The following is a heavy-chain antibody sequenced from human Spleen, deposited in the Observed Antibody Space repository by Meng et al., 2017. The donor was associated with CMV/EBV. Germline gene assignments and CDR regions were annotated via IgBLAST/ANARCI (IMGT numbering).Heavy chain of an antibody. V-gene: IGHV3-30*02. Sequence: GESLKISCAASGFIFSSYVMHWVRQAPGKGLEWVAFIRFDGKKKLYADSVKGRFTVSRDNSENTVYLQMTSLRVEDTAMYYCAKDQNHLYATRVGMDVWGQGTTVTVSS. CDR1: GFIFSSYV. J-gene: IGHJ6*02. CDR2: IRFDGKKK. D-gene: IGHD2-8*01. CDR3: AKDQNHLYATRVGMDV.